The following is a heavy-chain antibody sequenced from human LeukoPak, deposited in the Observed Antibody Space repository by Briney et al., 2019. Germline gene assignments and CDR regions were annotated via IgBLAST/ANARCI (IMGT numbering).Heavy chain of an antibody. V-gene: IGHV3-66*01. Sequence: PGGSLRLSCTASGFTVSRKYMSWVRQAPGKGLEWVSVIYSSGAAYYADSVKGRFTISRDNSKNTVYLQVSSLRAEDTAVYYCVRGGGYEDFDYWGQGTLVTVSS. D-gene: IGHD5-12*01. CDR3: VRGGGYEDFDY. J-gene: IGHJ4*02. CDR2: IYSSGAA. CDR1: GFTVSRKY.